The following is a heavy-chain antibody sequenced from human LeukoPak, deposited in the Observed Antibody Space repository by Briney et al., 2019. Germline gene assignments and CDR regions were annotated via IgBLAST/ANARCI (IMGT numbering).Heavy chain of an antibody. V-gene: IGHV4-30-2*01. CDR1: GGSISSGGYY. J-gene: IGHJ4*02. D-gene: IGHD2-2*01. CDR3: ARDRGYCSSTSCEDFGY. Sequence: SETLSLTCTVSGGSISSGGYYWSWIRQPPGKGLEWIGYIYHSGSTYYNPSLKSRVTISVDRSKNQFSLKLSSVTAADTAVYYCARDRGYCSSTSCEDFGYWGQGTLVTVSS. CDR2: IYHSGST.